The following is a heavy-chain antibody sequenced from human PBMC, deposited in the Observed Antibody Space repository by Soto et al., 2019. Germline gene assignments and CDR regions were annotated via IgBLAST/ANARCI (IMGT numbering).Heavy chain of an antibody. CDR1: GFTFSSYG. V-gene: IGHV3-21*01. CDR2: ISGTTNYI. Sequence: PGGSLRLSCAASGFTFSSYGMHWVRQAPGKGLEWVSSISGTTNYIYYADSMKGRFTVSRDNAKNSVYLEMNSLSAEDTAVYYCARESEDLTSNFDYWGQGTLVTVSS. CDR3: ARESEDLTSNFDY. J-gene: IGHJ4*02.